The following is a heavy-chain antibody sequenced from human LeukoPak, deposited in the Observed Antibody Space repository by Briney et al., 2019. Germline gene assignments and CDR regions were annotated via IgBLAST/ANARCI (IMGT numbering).Heavy chain of an antibody. CDR2: ISGSGGST. J-gene: IGHJ3*02. Sequence: PGGSLRLSCAASGFTFSSYGMSWVRQAPGKGLEWVSAISGSGGSTYYAGSVKGRFIISRDNSKNTLYLQMNSLRAEDTAVYYCANDGAYYDSSTDAFDIWGQGTMVTVSS. CDR1: GFTFSSYG. CDR3: ANDGAYYDSSTDAFDI. V-gene: IGHV3-23*01. D-gene: IGHD3-22*01.